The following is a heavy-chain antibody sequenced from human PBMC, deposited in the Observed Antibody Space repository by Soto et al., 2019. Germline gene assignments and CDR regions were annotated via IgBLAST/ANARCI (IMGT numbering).Heavy chain of an antibody. CDR3: ARAGCSGGSCYSYYYYGMDV. V-gene: IGHV1-69*13. D-gene: IGHD2-15*01. CDR1: GGTFSSYA. CDR2: IIPIFGTA. Sequence: SVKVSCKASGGTFSSYAISWVRQAPGQGLEWMGGIIPIFGTANYAQKFQGRVTITADESTSTAYMELSSLRSEDTAVYYCARAGCSGGSCYSYYYYGMDVWGQGTTVTVSS. J-gene: IGHJ6*02.